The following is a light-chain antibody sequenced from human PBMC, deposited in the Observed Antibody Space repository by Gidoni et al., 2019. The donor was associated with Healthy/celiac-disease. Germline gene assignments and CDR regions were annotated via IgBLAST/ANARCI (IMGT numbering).Light chain of an antibody. V-gene: IGKV2-28*01. CDR3: MQALQTSYT. CDR1: QSLLHSNGYNY. Sequence: DIVMTQSPLSLPVTPGEPASISCRSSQSLLHSNGYNYLDWYLQKPGQSPQLLIYLGSNRASGVPDRFSGSGSGTDFTLKITTVEAEDVGVYYCMQALQTSYTFGQGTKLELK. CDR2: LGS. J-gene: IGKJ2*01.